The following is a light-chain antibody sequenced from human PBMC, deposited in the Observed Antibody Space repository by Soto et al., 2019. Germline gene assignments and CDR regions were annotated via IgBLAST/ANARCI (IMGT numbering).Light chain of an antibody. CDR3: GSYTTSTARFV. Sequence: QSVLTQPPSVSGSPGQSVTIPCTGTSSDVGNYDRVSWYHQAPGTAPKLMTYEVSNRPSGVPDRFSGSKSGNTASLSISGLQAEDEGDYYCGSYTTSTARFVFGTGTKVTVL. V-gene: IGLV2-18*02. J-gene: IGLJ1*01. CDR1: SSDVGNYDR. CDR2: EVS.